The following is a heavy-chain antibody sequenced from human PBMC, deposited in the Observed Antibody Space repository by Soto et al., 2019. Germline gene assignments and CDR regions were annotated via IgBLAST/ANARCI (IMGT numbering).Heavy chain of an antibody. CDR3: AREADIVVVVAATNAFDI. V-gene: IGHV1-69*12. CDR2: IIPIFGTA. Sequence: QVQLVQSGAEVKKPGSSVKVSCKASGGTFSSYAISWVRQAPGQGLEWMGGIIPIFGTANYAQKFQGRVTMTADESTSTADMERSSLRSEDTAVYYCAREADIVVVVAATNAFDIWGQGTMVTVSS. D-gene: IGHD2-15*01. CDR1: GGTFSSYA. J-gene: IGHJ3*02.